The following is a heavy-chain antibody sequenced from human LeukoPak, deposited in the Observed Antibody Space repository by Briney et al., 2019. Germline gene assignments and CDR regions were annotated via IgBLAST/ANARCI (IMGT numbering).Heavy chain of an antibody. D-gene: IGHD6-13*01. J-gene: IGHJ5*02. CDR3: APFYRSGSWYLLNWFDP. V-gene: IGHV3-21*01. Sequence: GGSLRLSCAASGFTFSSYAMSWVRQAPGKGLEWVSSISSSSSYIYYADSVKGRFTISRDNAKNSLYLQMNSLRAEDTAVYYCAPFYRSGSWYLLNWFDPWGQGTLVTVSS. CDR1: GFTFSSYA. CDR2: ISSSSSYI.